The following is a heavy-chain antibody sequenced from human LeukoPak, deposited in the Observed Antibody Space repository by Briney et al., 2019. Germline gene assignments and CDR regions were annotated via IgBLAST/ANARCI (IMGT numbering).Heavy chain of an antibody. CDR1: GFTFTSSA. CDR2: IVVGSGNT. J-gene: IGHJ6*03. CDR3: AAAPYYDFWSGYTNMDV. V-gene: IGHV1-58*02. Sequence: SVKVSCKASGFTFTSSAMQWVRQARVQRLEWIGWIVVGSGNTNYAQKFQERVTITRDMSTSTAYMELSSLRSKDTAVYYCAAAPYYDFWSGYTNMDVWGKGTTVTVSS. D-gene: IGHD3-3*01.